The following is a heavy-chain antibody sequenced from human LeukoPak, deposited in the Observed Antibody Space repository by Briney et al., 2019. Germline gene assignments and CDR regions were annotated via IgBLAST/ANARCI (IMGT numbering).Heavy chain of an antibody. CDR3: ARERRDGSWGYSDY. CDR1: GGSISSGDYY. V-gene: IGHV4-30-4*01. D-gene: IGHD5-24*01. CDR2: IYYSGST. Sequence: SQTLSLTCTVSGGSISSGDYYWSWIRQPPGKGLEWIGYIYYSGSTYYNPSLKSRVTISVDTSKNQFSLKLSSVTAADTAVYYCARERRDGSWGYSDYWGQGTLVTVSS. J-gene: IGHJ4*02.